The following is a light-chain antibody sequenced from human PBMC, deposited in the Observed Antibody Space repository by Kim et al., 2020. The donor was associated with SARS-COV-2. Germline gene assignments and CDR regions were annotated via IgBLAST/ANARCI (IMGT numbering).Light chain of an antibody. CDR3: QQRSNWPPF. CDR1: QSCSRY. CDR2: DAS. V-gene: IGKV3-11*01. Sequence: SLCPGKSATLAARASQSCSRYLSWYQQDPGQAPMLHIYDASNRATGIPARFSGSGSGTAFTLTISSLEPEDFAVYYCQQRSNWPPFFGGGTKVEI. J-gene: IGKJ4*01.